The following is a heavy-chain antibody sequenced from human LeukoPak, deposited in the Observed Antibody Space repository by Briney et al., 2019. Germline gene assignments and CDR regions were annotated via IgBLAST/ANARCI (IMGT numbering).Heavy chain of an antibody. Sequence: SETLSLTCTVSGGSISSGSYYWSWIRQPAGKGLEWIGRIYTSGSTNYNPSLKSRVTISVDTSKNQFSLKLSSVTAADTAVYYCAIHPFVGKEMATSGWGQGTLVTVSS. CDR1: GGSISSGSYY. CDR2: IYTSGST. D-gene: IGHD5-24*01. V-gene: IGHV4-61*02. CDR3: AIHPFVGKEMATSG. J-gene: IGHJ4*02.